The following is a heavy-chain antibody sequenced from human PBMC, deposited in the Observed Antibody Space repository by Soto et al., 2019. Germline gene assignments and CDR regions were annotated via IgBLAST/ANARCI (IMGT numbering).Heavy chain of an antibody. V-gene: IGHV4-59*08. D-gene: IGHD2-2*01. CDR2: IYYSGST. CDR1: GGSISSYY. Sequence: SETLSLTCTVSGGSISSYYWSWIRQPPGKGLEWIGYIYYSGSTNYNPSLKSRVTISVDTSKNQFSLKLSSVTAADTAVYYCARRWDIVVVPAHYYYYYMDVWGKGTTVTVSS. CDR3: ARRWDIVVVPAHYYYYYMDV. J-gene: IGHJ6*03.